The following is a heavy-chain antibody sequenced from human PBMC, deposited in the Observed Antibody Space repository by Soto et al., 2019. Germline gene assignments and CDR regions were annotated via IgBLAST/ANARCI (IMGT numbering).Heavy chain of an antibody. V-gene: IGHV3-21*01. D-gene: IGHD3-22*01. J-gene: IGHJ4*02. CDR3: ARDRYDSSGSLFDY. Sequence: PGGSLRLSCAASGFAFSSYSMNWVRQAPGKGLEWVSSISSSSSYIYYADSVKGRFTISRDNAKNSLYLQMNSLRAEDTAVYYCARDRYDSSGSLFDYWGQETLVTVSS. CDR1: GFAFSSYS. CDR2: ISSSSSYI.